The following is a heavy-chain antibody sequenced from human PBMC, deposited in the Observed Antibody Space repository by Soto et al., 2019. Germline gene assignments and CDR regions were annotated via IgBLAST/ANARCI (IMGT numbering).Heavy chain of an antibody. V-gene: IGHV2-5*01. CDR1: GGSISSYYW. J-gene: IGHJ3*02. CDR3: AHWSRGYNFWTDAFDI. CDR2: IYWNDDK. D-gene: IGHD3-3*01. Sequence: TLSLTCTVSGGSISSYYWSWIRQPPGKALEWLALIYWNDDKRYSPSLKSRLTITKDTSKNQVVLTMTNMDPVDTATYYCAHWSRGYNFWTDAFDIWGQGTMVTVSS.